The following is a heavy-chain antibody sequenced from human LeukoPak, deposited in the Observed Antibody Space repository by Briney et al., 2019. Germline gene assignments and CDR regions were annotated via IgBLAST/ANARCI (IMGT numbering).Heavy chain of an antibody. CDR2: ISAYNGNT. V-gene: IGHV1-18*01. Sequence: ASVKVSCKASGYTFTSYGISWVRQATGQGLEWMGWISAYNGNTNYAQKLQGRVTMTTDTSTSTAYMELRSLRSDDTAVYYCARDRRYYDILTTHYYYYMDVWGKGTTVTVSS. CDR1: GYTFTSYG. CDR3: ARDRRYYDILTTHYYYYMDV. D-gene: IGHD3-9*01. J-gene: IGHJ6*03.